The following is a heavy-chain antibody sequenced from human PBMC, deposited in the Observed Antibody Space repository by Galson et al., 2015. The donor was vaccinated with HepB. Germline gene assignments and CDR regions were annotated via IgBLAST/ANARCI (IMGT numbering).Heavy chain of an antibody. D-gene: IGHD3-16*01. CDR1: GFTFSSYA. Sequence: SLRLSCAASGFTFSSYAMNWVRPAPGKGLEWVAVLSSHGDNEYYADSVKGRFTISRDNSENTVYLQMHSLRVEDTAVYYCARTFYFDYWGQGTLVTVSS. V-gene: IGHV3-30*04. CDR2: LSSHGDNE. CDR3: ARTFYFDY. J-gene: IGHJ4*02.